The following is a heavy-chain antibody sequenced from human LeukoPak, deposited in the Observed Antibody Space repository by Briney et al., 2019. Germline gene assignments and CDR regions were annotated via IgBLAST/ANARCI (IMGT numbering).Heavy chain of an antibody. J-gene: IGHJ5*02. D-gene: IGHD3-10*01. V-gene: IGHV1-46*01. CDR3: ARDRGTISNWFDP. CDR1: GYTFTGYY. Sequence: ASVKVSCKASGYTFTGYYMHWVRQAPGQGLEWMGIINPSGGSTSYAQKFQGRVTMTRDTSISTAYMELSRLRSDDTAVYYCARDRGTISNWFDPWGQGTLVTVSS. CDR2: INPSGGST.